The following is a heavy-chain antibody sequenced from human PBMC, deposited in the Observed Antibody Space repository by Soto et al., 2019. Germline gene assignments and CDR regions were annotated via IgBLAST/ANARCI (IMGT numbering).Heavy chain of an antibody. CDR2: IYYSGST. V-gene: IGHV4-31*03. J-gene: IGHJ5*02. Sequence: PSETLSLTCTVSGGSISSGGYYWSWIRQHPGKGLEWIGYIYYSGSTYYNPSLKSRVTISVDTSTSTAYMELRSLRSDDTAVYYCAREDRQLGTSGWFDPWGQGTLVTVSS. D-gene: IGHD6-13*01. CDR3: AREDRQLGTSGWFDP. CDR1: GGSISSGGYY.